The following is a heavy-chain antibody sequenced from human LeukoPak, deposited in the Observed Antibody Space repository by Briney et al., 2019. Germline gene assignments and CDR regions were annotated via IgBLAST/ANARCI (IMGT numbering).Heavy chain of an antibody. CDR3: VKESDEYSSSSSDY. CDR1: GFTFNNYG. D-gene: IGHD6-6*01. CDR2: ISYTGNTK. Sequence: PGGSLRLSCAASGFTFNNYGVQWVRQAPGKGLEWVAVISYTGNTKYYVDSVKGRFTISRDNSKNTLYLQMNSLRAEDTAVYYCVKESDEYSSSSSDYWGQGTLVTVSS. J-gene: IGHJ4*02. V-gene: IGHV3-30*18.